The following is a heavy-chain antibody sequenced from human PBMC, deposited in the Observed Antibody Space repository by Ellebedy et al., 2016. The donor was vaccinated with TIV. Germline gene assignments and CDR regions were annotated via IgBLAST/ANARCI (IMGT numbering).Heavy chain of an antibody. V-gene: IGHV4-34*01. J-gene: IGHJ6*02. D-gene: IGHD3-9*01. CDR2: LNHSGST. CDR1: GGSFSGNY. CDR3: ARAPGRALTAYYKRDYGMDV. Sequence: MPSETLSLTCAVYGGSFSGNYWSWILQPPGKGLEWIGELNHSGSTNYNPSLKCRVTISVDTSKNQFSLKLSSATAADTAVYYCARAPGRALTAYYKRDYGMDVWGQGTTVIVSS.